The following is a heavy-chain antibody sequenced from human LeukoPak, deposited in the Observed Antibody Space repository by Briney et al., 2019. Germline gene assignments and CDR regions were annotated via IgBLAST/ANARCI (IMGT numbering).Heavy chain of an antibody. CDR1: GGSISSYY. D-gene: IGHD3-10*01. CDR3: ARHLLLWFGETGGPHGMDV. V-gene: IGHV4-59*08. J-gene: IGHJ6*02. CDR2: IYYSGST. Sequence: SETLSLTCTVSGGSISSYYWSWLRQPPGKGLEWIGYIYYSGSTNYNPSLKSRVTISVDTSKNQFSLKLSSVTAADTAVYYCARHLLLWFGETGGPHGMDVWGQGTTVTVSS.